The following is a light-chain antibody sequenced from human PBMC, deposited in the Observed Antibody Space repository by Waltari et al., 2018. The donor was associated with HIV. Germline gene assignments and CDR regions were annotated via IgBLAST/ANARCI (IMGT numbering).Light chain of an antibody. J-gene: IGLJ2*01. CDR1: SSDVGGYTY. V-gene: IGLV2-14*01. Sequence: QSALTQPASVSGSPGQSITISCPGPSSDVGGYTYVSWYQQHPGKAPQLMVYDVSNRPSGVSNPFSDSKSGNTAALTISGLQAEDEADYYCSSYTSSSTLVFGGGTKLTVL. CDR2: DVS. CDR3: SSYTSSSTLV.